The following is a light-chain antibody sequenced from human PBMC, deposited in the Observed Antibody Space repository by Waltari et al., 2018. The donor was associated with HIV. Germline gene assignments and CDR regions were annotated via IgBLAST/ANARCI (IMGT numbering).Light chain of an antibody. CDR3: QQYTSYST. V-gene: IGKV1-5*03. Sequence: DIQMTQSPSTLSASVGDRVTITCRASQSISTRLAWYQQKAGKAPKLLIYNASSLESEVPTRFSGSGSGTEFTLTISSLQPDDSATYYCQQYTSYSTFGGGTKVEIK. CDR2: NAS. J-gene: IGKJ4*01. CDR1: QSISTR.